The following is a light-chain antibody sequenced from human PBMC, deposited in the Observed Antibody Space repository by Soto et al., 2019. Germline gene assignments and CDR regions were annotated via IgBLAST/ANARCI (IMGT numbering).Light chain of an antibody. Sequence: DIVMTQSPDSLAVSLGERATINCKSSQSVLYSSNSKNYLAWYQQKRGQPPNLLIYWASTRESGVPDRFSGSGSGTDFTLTISSLQAEDVAVYYCQQYYSTPYTFGQGTKLEIK. J-gene: IGKJ2*01. CDR3: QQYYSTPYT. CDR2: WAS. CDR1: QSVLYSSNSKNY. V-gene: IGKV4-1*01.